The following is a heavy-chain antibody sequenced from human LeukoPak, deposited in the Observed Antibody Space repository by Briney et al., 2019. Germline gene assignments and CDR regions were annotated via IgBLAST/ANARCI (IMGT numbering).Heavy chain of an antibody. V-gene: IGHV3-53*01. CDR2: IYSDGST. CDR3: ARDYDFWSGRYFDY. D-gene: IGHD3-3*01. Sequence: PGGSLRLSCAASGFTVSSNYMSWVRPAPGKGLEWVSVIYSDGSTYYADSVKGRFTISRDNSKNTLYFQMNSLRAEDTAVYYCARDYDFWSGRYFDYWGQGTLVTVSS. J-gene: IGHJ4*02. CDR1: GFTVSSNY.